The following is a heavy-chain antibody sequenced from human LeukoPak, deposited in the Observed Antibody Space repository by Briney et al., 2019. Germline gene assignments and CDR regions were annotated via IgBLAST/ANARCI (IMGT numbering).Heavy chain of an antibody. V-gene: IGHV1-58*01. D-gene: IGHD3-10*01. CDR1: GFTNSNSS. CDR3: AATSIRRVRGIIYYGKDV. J-gene: IGHJ6*02. Sequence: AASVTVSCKASGFTNSNSSVQWVRQARGQRPEWIGWIVIGTGKTNYAQRLQERVTITRDMSTGTVDMELSSLRSEDTAVYYCAATSIRRVRGIIYYGKDVWGQGTTVTVS. CDR2: IVIGTGKT.